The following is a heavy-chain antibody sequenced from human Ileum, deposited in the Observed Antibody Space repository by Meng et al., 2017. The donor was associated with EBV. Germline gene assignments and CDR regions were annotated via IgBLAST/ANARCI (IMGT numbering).Heavy chain of an antibody. CDR1: GGSVSSGCNY. CDR3: ARDGYSSGSD. V-gene: IGHV4-61*01. D-gene: IGHD6-19*01. CDR2: IYNSGST. Sequence: QGSWQGPGPGLVKPSETLSLTCSVSGGSVSSGCNYWSWFRQPPGKGLEWIGYIYNSGSTNYNPSLKSRVTISVDTSKNQFSRKLSSVTAADTAVYYCARDGYSSGSDWGQGTLVTVSS. J-gene: IGHJ4*02.